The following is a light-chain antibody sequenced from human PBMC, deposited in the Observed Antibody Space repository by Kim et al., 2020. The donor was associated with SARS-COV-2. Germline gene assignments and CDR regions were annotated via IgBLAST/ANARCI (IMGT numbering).Light chain of an antibody. CDR2: HVS. CDR1: SSDVGTYNY. V-gene: IGLV2-11*01. CDR3: CSYAGSYIHWV. Sequence: QSVTISCTGTSSDVGTYNYVSWYQQHPGKAPKLLIYHVSKRPSGVPDRFSGSKSANTASLTISGLQAEDEADYHCCSYAGSYIHWVFGGGTKLTVL. J-gene: IGLJ3*02.